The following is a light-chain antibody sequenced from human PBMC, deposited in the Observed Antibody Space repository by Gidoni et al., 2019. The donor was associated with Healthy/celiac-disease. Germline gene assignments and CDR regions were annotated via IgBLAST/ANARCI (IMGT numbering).Light chain of an antibody. CDR2: DAS. J-gene: IGKJ2*01. CDR1: QSISSW. Sequence: DIQMTKSPSTLSASVGDRVTITCRASQSISSWLAWYQQKPGNAPKLLSYDASSLESGVPSRFSGSGSGTEFTLTISSLQPDDFATYYCQQYNSYSTFGQXTKLEIK. CDR3: QQYNSYST. V-gene: IGKV1-5*01.